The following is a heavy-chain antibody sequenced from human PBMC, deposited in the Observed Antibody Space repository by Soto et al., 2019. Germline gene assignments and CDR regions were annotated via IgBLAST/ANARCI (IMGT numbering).Heavy chain of an antibody. Sequence: PSETLSLTCTVSGGSISSYYWTWIRQPPGKGLEWIGYIYYSGSTNYNPSLKSRVTISVATSKTQFSLKLSSVTAADTAVYYCARGGLVIKGPTTVWGQGTLVTVSS. V-gene: IGHV4-59*12. CDR2: IYYSGST. D-gene: IGHD3-9*01. CDR3: ARGGLVIKGPTTV. CDR1: GGSISSYY. J-gene: IGHJ4*02.